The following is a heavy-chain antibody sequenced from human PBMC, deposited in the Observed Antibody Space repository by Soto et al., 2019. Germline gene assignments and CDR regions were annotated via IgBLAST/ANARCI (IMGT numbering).Heavy chain of an antibody. D-gene: IGHD5-18*01. CDR3: ARGDQTPSWIKLWFPSDAFDI. Sequence: QVQLVQSGAEVKKPGASVKVSCKASGYTFTSYGISWVRQAPGQGLEWMGWLSAYNCNTCYAQKFQGIVTMTRNTSRSTAYMKLSSLRSEDTAGYYCARGDQTPSWIKLWFPSDAFDIWGQGTMVTVSS. J-gene: IGHJ3*02. CDR2: LSAYNCNT. V-gene: IGHV1-18*04. CDR1: GYTFTSYG.